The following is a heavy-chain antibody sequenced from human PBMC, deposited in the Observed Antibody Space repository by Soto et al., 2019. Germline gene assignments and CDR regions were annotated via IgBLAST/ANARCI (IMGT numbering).Heavy chain of an antibody. D-gene: IGHD1-26*01. Sequence: ASVKVSCKASGGTFTGYYMHWVRQAPGQGLEWMGWINPNSGGTNYAQKFQGRVTMTRDTSISTAYMELSRLRSDDTAVYYCAREKWEQTYYYGMDVWGQGTTVTVSS. CDR2: INPNSGGT. J-gene: IGHJ6*02. CDR1: GGTFTGYY. CDR3: AREKWEQTYYYGMDV. V-gene: IGHV1-2*02.